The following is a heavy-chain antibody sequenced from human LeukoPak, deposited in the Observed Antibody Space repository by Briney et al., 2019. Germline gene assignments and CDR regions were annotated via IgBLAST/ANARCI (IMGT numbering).Heavy chain of an antibody. Sequence: GGSLRLSCAASGFTFSSYGMHWVRQAPGKGLEWVTFIRYDGSNKYYADSVKGRFTISRDNSKNTLYLQMNSLRAEDTAVYYCAKDYGATTSYYFDYWGQGTLVTVSS. CDR3: AKDYGATTSYYFDY. CDR2: IRYDGSNK. V-gene: IGHV3-30*02. J-gene: IGHJ4*02. CDR1: GFTFSSYG. D-gene: IGHD1-26*01.